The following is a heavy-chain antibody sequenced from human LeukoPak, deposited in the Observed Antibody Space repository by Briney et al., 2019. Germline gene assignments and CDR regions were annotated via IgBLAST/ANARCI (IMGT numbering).Heavy chain of an antibody. CDR2: FYYSRTT. D-gene: IGHD3-10*01. CDR3: ARAYITMVRGVIIAFDY. V-gene: IGHV4-31*03. CDR1: GGSISRGGYY. J-gene: IGHJ4*02. Sequence: SQTLSLTCTVSGGSISRGGYYWNWIRQHPREGLEWIGYFYYSRTTSYNPSLKSRVTISVDTSKNQFSLKLSSVTAADTAVYYCARAYITMVRGVIIAFDYWGQGTLVTVSS.